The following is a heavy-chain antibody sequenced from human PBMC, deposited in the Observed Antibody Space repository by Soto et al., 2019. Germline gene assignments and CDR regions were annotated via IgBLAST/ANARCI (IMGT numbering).Heavy chain of an antibody. D-gene: IGHD3-16*01. CDR3: ARGLTYDYIWGSYERAKNWFDP. Sequence: KQSQTLSLTCTVSGGSISSYYWSWIRQPPGKGLEWIGYIYYSGSTNYNPSLKSRVTISVDTSKNQFSLKLGSVTAADTAVYYCARGLTYDYIWGSYERAKNWFDPWGQGTLVTVSS. CDR1: GGSISSYY. J-gene: IGHJ5*02. CDR2: IYYSGST. V-gene: IGHV4-59*01.